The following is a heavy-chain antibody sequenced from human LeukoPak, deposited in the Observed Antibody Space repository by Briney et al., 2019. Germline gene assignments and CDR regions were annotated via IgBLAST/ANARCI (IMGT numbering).Heavy chain of an antibody. CDR3: ARVITPNDY. CDR2: INQDGSEI. V-gene: IGHV3-7*01. Sequence: PGGSLRLSCAASGFTFSSYWMSWVRQAPGKGLEWVANINQDGSEIYYVDSVKGRFTIPRDNAKNSLFLQMNSLRVEDTALYYCARVITPNDYWGQGTLVTVSS. D-gene: IGHD5-24*01. CDR1: GFTFSSYW. J-gene: IGHJ4*02.